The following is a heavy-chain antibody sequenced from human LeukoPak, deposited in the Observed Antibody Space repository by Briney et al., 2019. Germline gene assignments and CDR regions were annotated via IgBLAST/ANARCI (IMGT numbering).Heavy chain of an antibody. D-gene: IGHD6-19*01. CDR3: AREPPIAVADPYYFDY. J-gene: IGHJ4*02. CDR2: ISSSGSTI. CDR1: GFTFSDYY. V-gene: IGHV3-11*04. Sequence: PGGSLRLSCAASGFTFSDYYMSWIRQAPGKGLEWVSYISSSGSTIYYADSVKGRFTISRDNAKNSLYLQMNSLRAEDTAVYYCAREPPIAVADPYYFDYWGQGTLVTVSS.